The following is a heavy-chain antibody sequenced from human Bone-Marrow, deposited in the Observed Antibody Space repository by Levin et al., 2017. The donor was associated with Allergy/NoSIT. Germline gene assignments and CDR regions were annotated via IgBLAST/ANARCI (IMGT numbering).Heavy chain of an antibody. V-gene: IGHV3-23*01. CDR1: GITLNIYV. Sequence: GESLKISCAASGITLNIYVMSWVRQAPGKGLEWVAVINDSGDSTYYVDSVKGRFTISRDDSKDTVYLQMNSLRAEDTATYYCAKSPGFWSGYTGWGQGTLVTVSS. CDR3: AKSPGFWSGYTG. D-gene: IGHD3-3*01. J-gene: IGHJ4*02. CDR2: INDSGDST.